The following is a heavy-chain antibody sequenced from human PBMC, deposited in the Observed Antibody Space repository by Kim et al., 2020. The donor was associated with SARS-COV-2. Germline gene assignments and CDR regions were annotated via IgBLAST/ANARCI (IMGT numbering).Heavy chain of an antibody. J-gene: IGHJ6*02. V-gene: IGHV1-69*13. D-gene: IGHD2-2*01. Sequence: SVKVSCKASGGTFSSYAISWVRQAPGQGLEWMGGIIPIFGTANYAQKFQGRVTITADESTSTAYMELSSLRSEDTAVYYCARAQVRYCSSTSCPKWAYSYGYDYYYGMDVWGQGTTVTVSS. CDR3: ARAQVRYCSSTSCPKWAYSYGYDYYYGMDV. CDR2: IIPIFGTA. CDR1: GGTFSSYA.